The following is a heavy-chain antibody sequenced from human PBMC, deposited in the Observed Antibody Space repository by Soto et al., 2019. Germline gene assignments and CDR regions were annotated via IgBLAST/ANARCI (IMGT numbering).Heavy chain of an antibody. Sequence: SLRLSCAASGFTFRDYYMSWIRQAPGKGLEWVSYISSSGSTIYYADSVKGRFTISRDNAKNSLYLQMNSLRAEDTAVYYCARANYDFWSGYPAFDIWGQATMVTVSS. CDR1: GFTFRDYY. D-gene: IGHD3-3*01. CDR2: ISSSGSTI. V-gene: IGHV3-11*01. J-gene: IGHJ3*02. CDR3: ARANYDFWSGYPAFDI.